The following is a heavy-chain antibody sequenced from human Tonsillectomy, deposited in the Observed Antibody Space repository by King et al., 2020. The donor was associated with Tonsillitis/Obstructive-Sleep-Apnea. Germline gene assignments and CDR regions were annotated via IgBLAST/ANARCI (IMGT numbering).Heavy chain of an antibody. J-gene: IGHJ4*02. CDR1: GFTFSNYA. Sequence: VQLVESGGGLVQPGGSLRLSCAASGFTFSNYAMSWVCQSPGKGLEWVATISGSGFHTYYADSVKGRFTISRDNSKNTLYLHMNSLRADDTAVYYCARGSDDFYYWGQGTLVTVSS. D-gene: IGHD3-3*01. CDR2: ISGSGFHT. CDR3: ARGSDDFYY. V-gene: IGHV3-23*04.